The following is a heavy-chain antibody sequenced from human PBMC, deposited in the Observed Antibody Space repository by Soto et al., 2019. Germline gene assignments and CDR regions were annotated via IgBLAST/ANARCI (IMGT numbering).Heavy chain of an antibody. V-gene: IGHV1-3*01. CDR2: INAGNGNT. CDR1: GYTFTTYA. CDR3: ARSSSSSVDWFDP. Sequence: QVPLVQSGAEVKKPGASVKVSCKASGYTFTTYAIHWVRQAPGQRLEWMGWINAGNGNTKYSQKFQGRVTITRDTSATTVYMELSSLRSEDTAVYYCARSSSSSVDWFDPWGQGTLVTVSS. J-gene: IGHJ5*02. D-gene: IGHD6-6*01.